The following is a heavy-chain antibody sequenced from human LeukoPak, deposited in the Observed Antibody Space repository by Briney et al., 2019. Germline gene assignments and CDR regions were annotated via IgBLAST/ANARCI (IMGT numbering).Heavy chain of an antibody. D-gene: IGHD6-19*01. J-gene: IGHJ4*02. CDR3: AGDRNSDWYSPLDY. Sequence: GGSLRLSCVASGFTFTKCAMSWIRQAPGKGLEWVAIITATGDTAYYADSVEGRFTISRDNSRNTVYMQMDSLRAEDTVIYYCAGDRNSDWYSPLDYWGQGSRVTVSP. CDR2: ITATGDTA. V-gene: IGHV3-23*01. CDR1: GFTFTKCA.